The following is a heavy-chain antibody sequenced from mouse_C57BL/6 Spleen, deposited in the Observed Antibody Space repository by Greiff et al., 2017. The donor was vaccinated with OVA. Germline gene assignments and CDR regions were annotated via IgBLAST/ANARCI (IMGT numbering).Heavy chain of an antibody. CDR2: IYPGGGYT. D-gene: IGHD2-12*01. CDR3: ASYYSDYFDY. CDR1: GYTFTNYW. V-gene: IGHV1-63*01. J-gene: IGHJ2*01. Sequence: QVQLQQSGAELVRPGPSVKMSCKASGYTFTNYWIGWAKQRPGHGLEWIGDIYPGGGYTNYNEKFKGKATLTADKSSSTAYMQFSSLTSEDSAIYYCASYYSDYFDYWGQGTTLTVSS.